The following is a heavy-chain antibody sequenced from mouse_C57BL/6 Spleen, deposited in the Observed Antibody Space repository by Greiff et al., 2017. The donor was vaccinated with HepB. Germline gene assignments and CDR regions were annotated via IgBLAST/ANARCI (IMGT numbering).Heavy chain of an antibody. V-gene: IGHV1-78*01. Sequence: VKLMESDAELVKPGASVKISCKVSGYTFTDHTIHWMKQRPEQGLEWIGYIYPRDGSTKYNEKFKGKATLTADKSSSTAYMQLSILTSEDSAVYFCARWDYEGYFDYWGQGTTLTVSS. D-gene: IGHD1-1*01. J-gene: IGHJ2*01. CDR1: GYTFTDHT. CDR2: IYPRDGST. CDR3: ARWDYEGYFDY.